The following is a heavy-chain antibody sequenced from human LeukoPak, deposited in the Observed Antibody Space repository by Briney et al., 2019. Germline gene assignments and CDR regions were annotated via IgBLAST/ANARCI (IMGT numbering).Heavy chain of an antibody. J-gene: IGHJ4*02. CDR2: MNPNSGNT. V-gene: IGHV1-8*01. CDR1: GYTFTSYD. Sequence: ASVKVSCKASGYTFTSYDNNWVRQATGQGLEWMGWMNPNSGNTGYAQKFQGRVTMTRNTSISTAYMELSSLRSEDTAVYYCARPYCSGGSCYSDFDYWGQGTLVTVSS. D-gene: IGHD2-15*01. CDR3: ARPYCSGGSCYSDFDY.